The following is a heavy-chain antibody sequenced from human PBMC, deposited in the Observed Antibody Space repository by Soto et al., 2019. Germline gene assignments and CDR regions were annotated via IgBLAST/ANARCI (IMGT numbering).Heavy chain of an antibody. CDR1: GFTFSSYG. D-gene: IGHD2-21*02. Sequence: QVQLVESGGGVVQPGRSLRLSCAASGFTFSSYGMHWVRQAPGKGLEWVAVISYDGSNKYYADSVKGRFTISRDNSKITLYLQMNRLRADDTAVYYCAKGRRAVVVTAILAGAPDYWGQGTLVTVSS. V-gene: IGHV3-30*18. J-gene: IGHJ4*02. CDR3: AKGRRAVVVTAILAGAPDY. CDR2: ISYDGSNK.